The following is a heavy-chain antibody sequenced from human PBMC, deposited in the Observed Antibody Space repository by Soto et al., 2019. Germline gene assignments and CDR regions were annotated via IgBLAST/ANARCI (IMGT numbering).Heavy chain of an antibody. Sequence: GFVSPSCPSHYFIIEYFRLSWVPQAPGEGLEESSSISGSSFKKYYAESVKGRFTISRDKSKSTVYLELNNLRAEDTAVYHCAKNQGVELVPFATVDWFDPWGQGSVVTVSS. V-gene: IGHV3-23*01. CDR1: YFIIEYFR. CDR2: ISGSSFKK. D-gene: IGHD1-26*01. CDR3: AKNQGVELVPFATVDWFDP. J-gene: IGHJ5*01.